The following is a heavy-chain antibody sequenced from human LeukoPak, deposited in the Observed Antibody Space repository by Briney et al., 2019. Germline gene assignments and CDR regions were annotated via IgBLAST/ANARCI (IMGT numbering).Heavy chain of an antibody. CDR1: GFTLSSNA. J-gene: IGHJ4*02. Sequence: GGSLRLSCAASGFTLSSNAMNWVRQAPGKGLEWVSGISGSGGSTYYADSVKGRFTISRDKSKNTLYLLMISLRAEDTAVYYCARLVCSSTSCYAGDYFDYWGQGTLVTVSS. D-gene: IGHD2-2*01. CDR3: ARLVCSSTSCYAGDYFDY. CDR2: ISGSGGST. V-gene: IGHV3-23*01.